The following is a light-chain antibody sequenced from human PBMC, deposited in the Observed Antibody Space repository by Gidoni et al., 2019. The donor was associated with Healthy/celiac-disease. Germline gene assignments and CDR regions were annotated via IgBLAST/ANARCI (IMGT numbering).Light chain of an antibody. CDR2: GAS. CDR3: QQYNNWPPWT. Sequence: EIVLTPSPATLSVSPGERATLSCRASQSVSSNLAWYQQKPGQAPRLLIYGASTRATGIPARFSGSGSGTEFTLTISSLQSEDFAVYCCQQYNNWPPWTFGQETKVEIK. J-gene: IGKJ1*01. CDR1: QSVSSN. V-gene: IGKV3-15*01.